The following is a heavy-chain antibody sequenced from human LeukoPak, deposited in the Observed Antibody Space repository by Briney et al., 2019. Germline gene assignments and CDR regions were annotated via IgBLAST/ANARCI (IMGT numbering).Heavy chain of an antibody. CDR1: GFTFSDYA. D-gene: IGHD4-17*01. Sequence: GGSLRLSCAVSGFTFSDYAMSWIRQPPGKGLEWVSSITSTSSFTYYADSVKGRFTISRDNAKNSLYLQMNSLGADDTAVYYCARDPGVLDYGDSNFDQWGQGTLVTVSS. V-gene: IGHV3-11*06. CDR2: ITSTSSFT. CDR3: ARDPGVLDYGDSNFDQ. J-gene: IGHJ4*02.